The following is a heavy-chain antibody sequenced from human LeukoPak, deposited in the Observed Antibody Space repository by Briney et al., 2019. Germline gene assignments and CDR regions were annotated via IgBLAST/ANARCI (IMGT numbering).Heavy chain of an antibody. V-gene: IGHV1-18*01. Sequence: ASVKVSCKASVYTFTSYGISWVRQAPGQGLEWMGWISAYNGNTNYAQKLQGRVTMTTDTSTSTAYMELRSLRSDDTAVYYCARGDWPTKNYYYGMDVWGQGTTVTVSS. J-gene: IGHJ6*02. CDR2: ISAYNGNT. CDR1: VYTFTSYG. D-gene: IGHD2-21*02. CDR3: ARGDWPTKNYYYGMDV.